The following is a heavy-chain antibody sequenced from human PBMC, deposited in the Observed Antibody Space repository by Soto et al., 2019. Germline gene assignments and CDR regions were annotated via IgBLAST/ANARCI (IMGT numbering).Heavy chain of an antibody. V-gene: IGHV1-18*01. J-gene: IGHJ4*02. CDR3: SSARGRTSGFEGFGY. CDR2: ISAYNGNT. CDR1: GYTFTSYG. Sequence: ASVKVSCKASGYTFTSYGISWVRQAPGQGLEWMGWISAYNGNTNYAQKLQGRVTMTTDTSTSTAYMELRSLRSDDTAVSYCSSARGRTSGFEGFGYWGQGTLVTVSS. D-gene: IGHD5-12*01.